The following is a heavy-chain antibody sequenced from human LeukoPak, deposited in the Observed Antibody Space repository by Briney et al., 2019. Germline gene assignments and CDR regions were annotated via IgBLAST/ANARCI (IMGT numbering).Heavy chain of an antibody. CDR1: GGTFSSYA. D-gene: IGHD3-3*01. CDR2: IIPIFGTA. J-gene: IGHJ6*02. V-gene: IGHV1-69*13. Sequence: SVKVSCKAPGGTFSSYAISWVRQAPGQGLEWMGGIIPIFGTANYAQKFQGRVTITADESTSTAYMELSSLRSEDTAVYYCARCEVGHDFWSLRGNYYYYGMDVWGQGTTVTVSS. CDR3: ARCEVGHDFWSLRGNYYYYGMDV.